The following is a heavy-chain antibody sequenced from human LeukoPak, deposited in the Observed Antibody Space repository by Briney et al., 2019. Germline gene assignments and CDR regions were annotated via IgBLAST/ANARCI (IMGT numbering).Heavy chain of an antibody. CDR3: ARESIAVAGAFDY. Sequence: GGSLRLSCAASGFTFSSYWMSWVRQAPGKGLEWVANIKQDGSEKYYVDSVKARFTISRDNAKNSLYLQMNSLRAEDTAVYYCARESIAVAGAFDYWGQGTLVTVSS. CDR1: GFTFSSYW. CDR2: IKQDGSEK. J-gene: IGHJ4*02. V-gene: IGHV3-7*03. D-gene: IGHD6-19*01.